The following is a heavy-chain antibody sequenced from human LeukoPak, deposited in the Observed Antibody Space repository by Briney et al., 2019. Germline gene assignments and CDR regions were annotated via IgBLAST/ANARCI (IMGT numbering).Heavy chain of an antibody. CDR2: IYFTGSP. Sequence: SETLSLTCTVSGGSISNYYWNWIRQPPGKGLEWIGYIYFTGSPNYNPSLKSRVTISLDTSENQFSLKLSSVTAADTAIYYCARGRWLQFSDWGPGTLVTVSS. CDR1: GGSISNYY. CDR3: ARGRWLQFSD. D-gene: IGHD5-24*01. J-gene: IGHJ4*02. V-gene: IGHV4-59*01.